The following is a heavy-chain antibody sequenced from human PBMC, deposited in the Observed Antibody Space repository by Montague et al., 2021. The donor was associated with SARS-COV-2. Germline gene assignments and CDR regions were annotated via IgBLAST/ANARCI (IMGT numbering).Heavy chain of an antibody. J-gene: IGHJ4*02. V-gene: IGHV4-59*01. CDR1: GGSTSNYY. D-gene: IGHD2-15*01. Sequence: SETLSLTCSVSGGSTSNYYWTWIRQSPGKGLQLIGYIFYTWSTKFNPSLKSRVSMSLDTSKNHFSLRLSAVTAADTARYYCARAQNICFIANCVNYFDLWGQGALVTVSS. CDR3: ARAQNICFIANCVNYFDL. CDR2: IFYTWST.